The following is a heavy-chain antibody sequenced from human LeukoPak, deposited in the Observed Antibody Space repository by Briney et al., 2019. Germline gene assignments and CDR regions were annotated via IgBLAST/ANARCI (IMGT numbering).Heavy chain of an antibody. Sequence: PGGSLRLSCAASGFPFSSNGMSWVRQAPGKGLEWVSGMSGSGYTTYYADSVKGRFTISRDNSKNTLYLQMNSMRAEDTAVYYCAKVGAPDWLDVYNWFDPWGQGTLVTVSS. J-gene: IGHJ5*02. D-gene: IGHD3-9*01. CDR3: AKVGAPDWLDVYNWFDP. CDR2: MSGSGYTT. V-gene: IGHV3-23*01. CDR1: GFPFSSNG.